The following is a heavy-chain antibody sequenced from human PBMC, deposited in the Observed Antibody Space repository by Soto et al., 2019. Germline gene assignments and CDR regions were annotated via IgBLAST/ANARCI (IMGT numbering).Heavy chain of an antibody. J-gene: IGHJ6*02. CDR3: ARGVSLWFGEWYYYYGMDV. D-gene: IGHD3-10*01. V-gene: IGHV4-30-4*01. CDR2: IYYSGST. Sequence: SETLSLTCTVSGGSISSGDYYWGWIRQPPGKGLEWIGYIYYSGSTYYNPSLKSRVTISVDTSKNQFSLKLSSVTAADTAVYYCARGVSLWFGEWYYYYGMDVWGQGTTVTVSS. CDR1: GGSISSGDYY.